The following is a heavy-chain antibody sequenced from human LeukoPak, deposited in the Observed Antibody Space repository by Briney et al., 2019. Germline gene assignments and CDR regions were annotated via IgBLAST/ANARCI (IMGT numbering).Heavy chain of an antibody. CDR3: ARDRPGGDSYSGSC. CDR2: ISSSSSYI. D-gene: IGHD1-26*01. J-gene: IGHJ4*02. CDR1: GFTFSSYT. Sequence: GGSLRLSCAASGFTFSSYTMNWVRQAPGKGLEWVSSISSSSSYIYYADSVKGRFTISRDNAKNSLHLQMNSLRAEDTALYYCARDRPGGDSYSGSCWGQGTLVTVSS. V-gene: IGHV3-21*04.